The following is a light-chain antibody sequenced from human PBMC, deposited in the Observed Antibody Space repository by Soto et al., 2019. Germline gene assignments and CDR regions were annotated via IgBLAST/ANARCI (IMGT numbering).Light chain of an antibody. V-gene: IGLV2-14*01. CDR3: AAWDDSLNGVV. J-gene: IGLJ2*01. Sequence: QSVLTQSASVSGSPGQSITISCTGTNSDIGTYNYVSWYQQYPGKAPKLIIYEVSFRPSGLSDRFSGSKSGNTASLTISGLQAEDEADYYCAAWDDSLNGVVFGGGTKLTVL. CDR1: NSDIGTYNY. CDR2: EVS.